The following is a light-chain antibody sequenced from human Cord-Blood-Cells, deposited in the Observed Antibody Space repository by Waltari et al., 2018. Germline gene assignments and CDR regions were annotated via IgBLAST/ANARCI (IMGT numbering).Light chain of an antibody. V-gene: IGKV3-15*01. J-gene: IGKJ5*01. CDR2: GAS. Sequence: EIVIMQSPAPLSVSPGENAPRSCRASQSVSSNLAWYPQKPGQAPRLLIYGASTRATGIPARFSGSGSGTEFTLTISSLQSEDFAVYYCQQYNNWPPITFGQGTRLEIK. CDR1: QSVSSN. CDR3: QQYNNWPPIT.